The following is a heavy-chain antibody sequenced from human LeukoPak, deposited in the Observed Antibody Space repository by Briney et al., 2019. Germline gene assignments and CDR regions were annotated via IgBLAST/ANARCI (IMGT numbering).Heavy chain of an antibody. D-gene: IGHD3-10*01. CDR2: VYHNGNL. CDR3: AIEGEPYGFDY. CDR1: GGSISSGTYS. J-gene: IGHJ4*02. Sequence: PSETLSLTCAVSGGSISSGTYSWSWIRQPPGKGLEWIGYVYHNGNLYYNPSLKSRVTISVDRSKNQFSLNLKFVTAADTAVYYCAIEGEPYGFDYWGQGALVTVSS. V-gene: IGHV4-30-2*01.